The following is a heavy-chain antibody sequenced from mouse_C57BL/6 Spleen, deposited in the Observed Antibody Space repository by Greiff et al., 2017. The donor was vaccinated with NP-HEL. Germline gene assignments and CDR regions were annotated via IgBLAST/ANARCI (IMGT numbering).Heavy chain of an antibody. CDR2: ISNGGGST. V-gene: IGHV5-12*01. J-gene: IGHJ2*01. Sequence: EVKLMESGGGLVQPGGSLKLSCAASGFTFSDYYMYWVRQTPEKRLEWVAYISNGGGSTYYPDTVKGRFTISSDNAKNTLYLQMSRLKSEDTAMYYCARQGTTVVGNYFDYWGQGTTLTVSS. D-gene: IGHD1-1*01. CDR3: ARQGTTVVGNYFDY. CDR1: GFTFSDYY.